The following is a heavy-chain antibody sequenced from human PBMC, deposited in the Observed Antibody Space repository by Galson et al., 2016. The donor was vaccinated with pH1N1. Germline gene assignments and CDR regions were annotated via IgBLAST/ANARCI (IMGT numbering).Heavy chain of an antibody. CDR1: GYPFTTYW. V-gene: IGHV5-51*03. Sequence: QSGAEVKKPGESLKISGQASGYPFTTYWIGWVRQMPGNGLEWMGIIYPGDSETKYSPSFEGQATCSVDKSKNTADLHWSSLAASDTAIYYCARRSTELGLDYGGQGVPVTVFS. CDR2: IYPGDSET. D-gene: IGHD2/OR15-2a*01. CDR3: ARRSTELGLDY. J-gene: IGHJ4*02.